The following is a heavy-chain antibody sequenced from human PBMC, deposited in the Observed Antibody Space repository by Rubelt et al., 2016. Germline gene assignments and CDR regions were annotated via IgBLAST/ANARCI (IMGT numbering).Heavy chain of an antibody. CDR3: ARDPGVVRSYYYYYMDV. V-gene: IGHV1-18*01. CDR2: ISAYNGNT. J-gene: IGHJ6*03. D-gene: IGHD3-3*01. CDR1: GYTFTSYG. Sequence: QVQLVQSGAEVKKPGASVKVSCKASGYTFTSYGISWVRQAPGQGLEWMGWISAYNGNTNYAQKLQGRVTMTTDTSTSTAYMELSSLRSEDTAVYYCARDPGVVRSYYYYYMDVWGKGTTVTVSS.